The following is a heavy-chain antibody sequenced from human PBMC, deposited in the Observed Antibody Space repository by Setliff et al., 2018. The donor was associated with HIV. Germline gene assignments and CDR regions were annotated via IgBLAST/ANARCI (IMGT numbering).Heavy chain of an antibody. Sequence: PGGSLRLSCAASGFTFSDYWMSWVRQAPGKGLEWIGYIHYSGSTFYNPSLKSRVTISLDTTTNQFALKLSSVTAADTAVYYCARLEYYYYMDVWGKGTTVTVSS. CDR1: GFTFSDYW. V-gene: IGHV4-59*08. CDR3: ARLEYYYYMDV. CDR2: IHYSGST. J-gene: IGHJ6*03. D-gene: IGHD3-3*01.